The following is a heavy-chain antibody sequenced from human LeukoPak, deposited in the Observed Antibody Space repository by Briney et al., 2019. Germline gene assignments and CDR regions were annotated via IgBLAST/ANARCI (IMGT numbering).Heavy chain of an antibody. CDR1: GFTFISFC. V-gene: IGHV3-48*03. CDR2: ITGDGTST. Sequence: GGSLRLSCAASGFTFISFCMNWVRQAPGKGLEWVSGITGDGTSTYYADSVKGRFTIPRDNAKNSLYLQMNSLRAEETAVYYCARDGRGGGTYYYDSSGYYYFDYWGQGTLVTVSS. CDR3: ARDGRGGGTYYYDSSGYYYFDY. J-gene: IGHJ4*02. D-gene: IGHD3-22*01.